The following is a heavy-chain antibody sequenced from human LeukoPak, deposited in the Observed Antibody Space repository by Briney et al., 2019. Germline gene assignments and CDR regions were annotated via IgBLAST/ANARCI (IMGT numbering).Heavy chain of an antibody. CDR1: GGSISSGSYY. CDR3: ARVRYCSSTSCYKAYWYFDL. Sequence: SETLSLTCTVSGGSISSGSYYWSWIRQPAGKGLEWIVRIYTSGSTNYNPSLKSRVTISVDTSKNQFSLKLSSVTAADTAVYYCARVRYCSSTSCYKAYWYFDLWGRGTLVTVSS. J-gene: IGHJ2*01. V-gene: IGHV4-61*02. D-gene: IGHD2-2*02. CDR2: IYTSGST.